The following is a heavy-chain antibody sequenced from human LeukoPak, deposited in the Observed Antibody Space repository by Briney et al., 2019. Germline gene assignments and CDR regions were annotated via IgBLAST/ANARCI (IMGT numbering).Heavy chain of an antibody. CDR3: ARVAAAKGAFDY. CDR1: GDSVSSNSAA. CDR2: TYYRSKWFN. J-gene: IGHJ4*02. Sequence: SQTLSLTCAISGDSVSSNSAAWIWIRQSPSRGLEWLGRTYYRSKWFNDYAVSVKSRITINPDTSKNQFSLQLNSVTPEDTAVYYCARVAAAKGAFDYWGQGTLVTVSS. D-gene: IGHD6-13*01. V-gene: IGHV6-1*01.